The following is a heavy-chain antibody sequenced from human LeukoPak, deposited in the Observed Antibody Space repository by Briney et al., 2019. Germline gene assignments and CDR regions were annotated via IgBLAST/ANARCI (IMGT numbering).Heavy chain of an antibody. D-gene: IGHD5-24*01. V-gene: IGHV3-30*02. CDR3: AKDPGDGYNSFDY. J-gene: IGHJ4*02. CDR2: IRSDGSTE. Sequence: GGSLRLSCAASRFIFRSYGMPWVRQAPGKGLEWVAFIRSDGSTEYYADSVKGRFTISRDNSKNTLYLQMNSLRAEDTAVYYCAKDPGDGYNSFDYWGQGTLVTVSS. CDR1: RFIFRSYG.